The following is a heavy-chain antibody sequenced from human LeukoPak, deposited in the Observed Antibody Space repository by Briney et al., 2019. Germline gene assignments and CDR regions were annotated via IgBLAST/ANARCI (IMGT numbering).Heavy chain of an antibody. CDR1: GFTFSSYG. CDR3: AREGQLVTFDY. CDR2: IWYDGSNK. Sequence: PGGSLRLSCAASGFTFSSYGMHWVRQATGKGLEWVTVIWYDGSNKYYADSVKGRFTISRDNSKNTLYLQMNSLRAEDTAVYYCAREGQLVTFDYWGQGTLVTVSS. V-gene: IGHV3-33*01. J-gene: IGHJ4*02. D-gene: IGHD6-13*01.